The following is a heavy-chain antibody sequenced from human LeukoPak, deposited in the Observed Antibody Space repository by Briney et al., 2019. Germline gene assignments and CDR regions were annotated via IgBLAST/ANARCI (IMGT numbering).Heavy chain of an antibody. CDR2: IKWDGGRT. CDR3: AKTGFLTGYISHFDL. D-gene: IGHD3-9*01. J-gene: IGHJ2*01. Sequence: PGGSLRLSCAASGFTFDDHGMSWVRQAPGKGLEWVSGIKWDGGRTGYADSVKGRFTISRDNSKNTLYLQMNSLRAEDTAVYYCAKTGFLTGYISHFDLWGRGTLVTVSS. V-gene: IGHV3-20*04. CDR1: GFTFDDHG.